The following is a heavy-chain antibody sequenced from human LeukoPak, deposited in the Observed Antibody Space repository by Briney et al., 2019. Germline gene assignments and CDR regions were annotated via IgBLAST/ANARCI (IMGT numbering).Heavy chain of an antibody. CDR3: ARGDRLYYYYYYGMDV. J-gene: IGHJ6*02. V-gene: IGHV4-34*01. Sequence: SETLSLTCTVSGGSMSSYYWSWIRQPPGKGLEWIGEINHSGSTNYNPSLKSRVTISVDTSKNQFSLKLSSVTAADTAVYYCARGDRLYYYYYYGMDVWGQGTTVTVSS. CDR2: INHSGST. D-gene: IGHD3-9*01. CDR1: GGSMSSYY.